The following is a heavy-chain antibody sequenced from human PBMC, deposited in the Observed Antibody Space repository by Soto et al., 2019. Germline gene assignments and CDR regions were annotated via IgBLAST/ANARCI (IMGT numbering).Heavy chain of an antibody. CDR3: ARGQGSGSSWFDP. J-gene: IGHJ5*02. D-gene: IGHD3-10*01. V-gene: IGHV1-8*01. Sequence: ASVKVSCKASGYTFTSYDINWVRQATGQGLEWMGWINPNSGNTSYAQKFQGRVTMTRDTSTSTVYMELSSLRTEDTAVYYCARGQGSGSSWFDPWGQGTLVTVSS. CDR1: GYTFTSYD. CDR2: INPNSGNT.